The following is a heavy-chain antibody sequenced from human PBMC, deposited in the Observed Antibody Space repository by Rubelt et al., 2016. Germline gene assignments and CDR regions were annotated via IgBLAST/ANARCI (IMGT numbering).Heavy chain of an antibody. CDR2: ISAYNGNT. D-gene: IGHD5-18*01. V-gene: IGHV1-18*01. J-gene: IGHJ4*02. Sequence: QVQLVQSGAEVKKPGASVKVSCKASGYTFTSYGISWVRQAPGQGLEWMGWISAYNGNTNYAQKLEGRVTMTTDTSTSTAYMELRSLRSDDTSVYYCARLSIFEDTAMVVSDYWGQGTLVTVSS. CDR3: ARLSIFEDTAMVVSDY. CDR1: GYTFTSYG.